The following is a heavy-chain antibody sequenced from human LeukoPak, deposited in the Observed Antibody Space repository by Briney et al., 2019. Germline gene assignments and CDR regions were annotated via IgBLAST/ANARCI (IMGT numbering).Heavy chain of an antibody. D-gene: IGHD3-3*01. J-gene: IGHJ4*02. CDR2: IYYSGST. CDR3: ARRGYDFWSGYPVDY. V-gene: IGHV4-39*07. CDR1: GGSISSSSYY. Sequence: PSETLSLTCTVSGGSISSSSYYWGWIRQPPGKGLEWIGSIYYSGSTYYNPSLKSRVTISVDTSKNQFSLKLSSVTAADTAVYYCARRGYDFWSGYPVDYWGQGTLVTVSS.